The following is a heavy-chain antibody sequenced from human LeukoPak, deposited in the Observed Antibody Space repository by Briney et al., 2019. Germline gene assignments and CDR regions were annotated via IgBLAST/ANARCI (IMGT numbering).Heavy chain of an antibody. CDR1: GFTFDDYA. CDR3: AKSGLWFGDLARY. D-gene: IGHD3-10*01. V-gene: IGHV3-9*01. J-gene: IGHJ4*02. CDR2: ISWNSGSI. Sequence: GRSLRLSCAASGFTFDDYAMHWVRQAPGKGLEWVSGISWNSGSIGYADSVKGRSTISRDNAKNSLYLQMNSLRAEDTAVYYCAKSGLWFGDLARYWGQGTLVTVSS.